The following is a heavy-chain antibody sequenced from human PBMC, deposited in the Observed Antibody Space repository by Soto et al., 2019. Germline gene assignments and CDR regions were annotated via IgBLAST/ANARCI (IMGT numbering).Heavy chain of an antibody. Sequence: GGSLRLSCAASGSIFSDHYMDWVRQAPGKGLEWVGRIANRANNYATEYAASVKGRFTISRDDSKNSLYLQLNSLKAEDTAVYYCAKDPIVVVPPRLFDYWGQGTLVTVSS. J-gene: IGHJ4*02. CDR3: AKDPIVVVPPRLFDY. CDR2: IANRANNYAT. V-gene: IGHV3-72*01. CDR1: GSIFSDHY. D-gene: IGHD3-22*01.